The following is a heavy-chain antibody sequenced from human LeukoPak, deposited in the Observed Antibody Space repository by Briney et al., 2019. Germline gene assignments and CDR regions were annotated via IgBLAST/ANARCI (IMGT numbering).Heavy chain of an antibody. CDR1: GFIFRNYA. CDR3: ARSVGIHYYDSSGYATHYFDY. V-gene: IGHV3-23*01. D-gene: IGHD3-22*01. J-gene: IGHJ4*02. Sequence: PGGSLRLSCAASGFIFRNYAMSWVRQGPGQGPEWVTAISGNDDSTYYADSVKGRFTISRDNAKNSLYLQMNSLRAEDTAVYYCARSVGIHYYDSSGYATHYFDYWGQGTLVTVSS. CDR2: ISGNDDST.